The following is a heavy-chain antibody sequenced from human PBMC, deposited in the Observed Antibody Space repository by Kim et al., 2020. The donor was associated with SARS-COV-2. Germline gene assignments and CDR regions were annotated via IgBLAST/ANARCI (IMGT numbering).Heavy chain of an antibody. J-gene: IGHJ4*02. Sequence: GGSLRLSCAASGFTFSSYAMSWVRQAPGKGLEWVSAISGSGGSTYYADSVKGRFTISRDNPKNTLYLQMNSLRAEDTAVYYCAKAPLRWFGGPYFDYWGQGPLVTVSS. V-gene: IGHV3-23*01. CDR3: AKAPLRWFGGPYFDY. D-gene: IGHD3-10*01. CDR2: ISGSGGST. CDR1: GFTFSSYA.